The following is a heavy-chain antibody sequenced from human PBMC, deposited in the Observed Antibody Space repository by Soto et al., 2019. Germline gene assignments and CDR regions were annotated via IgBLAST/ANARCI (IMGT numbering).Heavy chain of an antibody. CDR2: ISGGGDAT. CDR3: ARKVSGSTGRPDLWYFDL. V-gene: IGHV3-23*01. CDR1: GFTFSGYA. J-gene: IGHJ2*01. D-gene: IGHD3-10*01. Sequence: EVQLLDSGGGLVQPGGSLRLSCAASGFTFSGYALTWVRQAPGKGLEWVSAISGGGDATFYADSVKGRFTISRDNSNTPLYLQMNTLRAEDTAVYYCARKVSGSTGRPDLWYFDLWGRGTLVTVSS.